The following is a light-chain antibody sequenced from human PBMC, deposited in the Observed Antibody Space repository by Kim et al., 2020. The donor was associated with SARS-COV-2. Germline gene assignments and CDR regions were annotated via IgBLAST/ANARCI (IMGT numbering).Light chain of an antibody. J-gene: IGKJ2*01. CDR3: QQYNDYSAT. V-gene: IGKV1-5*03. CDR2: EAS. Sequence: DIQMTQSPSTLSASVGDSVTMTCRASQTISSRMAWYQQKPGKVPTLLIYEASTLESGVPSRFSGSRSGTEFTLTISSLQPDDFATYYWQQYNDYSATFGQGTKLEI. CDR1: QTISSR.